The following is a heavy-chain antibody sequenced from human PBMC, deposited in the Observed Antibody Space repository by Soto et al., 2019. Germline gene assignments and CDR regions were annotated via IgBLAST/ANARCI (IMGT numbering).Heavy chain of an antibody. CDR1: GGSISSGGYY. Sequence: PSETLSLTCTVSGGSISSGGYYWSWIRQHPGKGLEWIGYIYYSGSTYYNPSLKSRVTISVDTSKNQFSLKLSSVTAADTAVYYCARDRRALLWFGELSNWFDPWGQGTLVTVSS. V-gene: IGHV4-31*03. CDR3: ARDRRALLWFGELSNWFDP. J-gene: IGHJ5*02. CDR2: IYYSGST. D-gene: IGHD3-10*01.